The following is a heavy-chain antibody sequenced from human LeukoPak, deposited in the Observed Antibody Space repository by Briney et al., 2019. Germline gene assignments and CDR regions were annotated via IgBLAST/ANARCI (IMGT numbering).Heavy chain of an antibody. J-gene: IGHJ4*02. D-gene: IGHD3-22*01. CDR2: ISGSGDNT. CDR3: AKGSYYDSSGSFYFDY. CDR1: GFTFSSYA. Sequence: HPGGSLRLSCGASGFTFSSYAMSWVRQAPGKGLEWVSGISGSGDNTYYADSVKGRFTISRDNSKNTLYVQVNSLGTEDTAAYYCAKGSYYDSSGSFYFDYWGQGTLVTVSS. V-gene: IGHV3-23*01.